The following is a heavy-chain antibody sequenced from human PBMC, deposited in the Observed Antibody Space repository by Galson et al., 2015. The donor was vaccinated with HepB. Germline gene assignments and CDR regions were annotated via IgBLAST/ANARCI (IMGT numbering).Heavy chain of an antibody. Sequence: SLRLSCAASGITFSDYGMSWVRQTPGKGLDWISTISGPGDSTYYADSVKGRFTISRDNSKSTLYLQVNSLRAEDTAVYYCACSSMITFGGVIVPYFDYWGQGTLLTVSS. V-gene: IGHV3-23*01. CDR1: GITFSDYG. CDR3: ACSSMITFGGVIVPYFDY. J-gene: IGHJ4*02. CDR2: ISGPGDST. D-gene: IGHD3-16*02.